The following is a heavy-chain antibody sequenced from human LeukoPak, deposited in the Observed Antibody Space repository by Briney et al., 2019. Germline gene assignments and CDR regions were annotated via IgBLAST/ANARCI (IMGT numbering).Heavy chain of an antibody. Sequence: GGSLRLSCGASGFTFSTHDMHWVRQAPGKGLEWVAFIRYDGSNKYYADSVKGRFTISRDNSKNTLYLQMNGLRAEDTAVYYCAKDPLLYSYGGIDYWGQGALVTVSS. CDR1: GFTFSTHD. CDR3: AKDPLLYSYGGIDY. J-gene: IGHJ4*02. CDR2: IRYDGSNK. V-gene: IGHV3-30*02. D-gene: IGHD5-18*01.